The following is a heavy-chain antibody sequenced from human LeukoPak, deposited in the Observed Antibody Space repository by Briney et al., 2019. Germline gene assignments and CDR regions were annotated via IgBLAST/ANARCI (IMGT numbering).Heavy chain of an antibody. D-gene: IGHD4-11*01. CDR2: IYSGGST. CDR3: AINPTDLRTVNQKL. V-gene: IGHV3-53*01. CDR1: GFTVSSNY. J-gene: IGHJ4*02. Sequence: PGGSLRLSCAASGFTVSSNYMSWVRQAPGKGLEWVSVIYSGGSTYYADSVKGRFTISRDNSKNTLYLQMNSLRAEDTAVYYCAINPTDLRTVNQKLWGQGTLVTVSS.